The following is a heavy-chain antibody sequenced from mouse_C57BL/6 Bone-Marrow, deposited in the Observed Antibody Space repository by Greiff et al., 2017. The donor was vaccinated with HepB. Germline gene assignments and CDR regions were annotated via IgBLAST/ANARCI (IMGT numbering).Heavy chain of an antibody. J-gene: IGHJ3*01. D-gene: IGHD1-1*01. CDR2: IDPEDGDT. CDR1: GFNIKDYY. Sequence: DVQLQESGAELVRPGASVKLSCTASGFNIKDYYMHWVKQRPEQGLEWIGRIDPEDGDTEYAPKFQGKATMTADTSSNTAYLQLSSLTSEDTAVYYCTRGHGSSKGFAYWGQGTLVTVSA. CDR3: TRGHGSSKGFAY. V-gene: IGHV14-1*01.